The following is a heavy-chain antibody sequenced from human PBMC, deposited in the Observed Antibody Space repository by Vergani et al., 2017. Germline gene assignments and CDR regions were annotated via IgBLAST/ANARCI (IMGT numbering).Heavy chain of an antibody. CDR1: GGSFTSYH. J-gene: IGHJ6*03. Sequence: QVQLQQWGGGLLKPSETLSLTCVVNGGSFTSYHWTWIRQSPGEGLEWVGDIDHTGRPDSNPSRKSRLTMSVDNSRNQFSLTLNSGTATDTAIYFCARVNTETNGHLYYYNYMDVWGQGTAVTVS. D-gene: IGHD4-11*01. CDR3: ARVNTETNGHLYYYNYMDV. V-gene: IGHV4-34*01. CDR2: IDHTGRP.